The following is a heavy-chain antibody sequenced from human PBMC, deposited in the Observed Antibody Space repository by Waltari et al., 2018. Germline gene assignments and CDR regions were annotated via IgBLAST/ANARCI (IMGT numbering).Heavy chain of an antibody. V-gene: IGHV4-59*01. CDR2: VYYSGNT. CDR1: GGSISAYY. Sequence: QVQLQESGPGLVKPSETLSLTCPVSGGSISAYYWSWIRPSPGKGLEWIGYVYYSGNTNYNPSLRSRATIFVDKYKNQFSLKLNSVTAADTAVYYCARAGGGWHFDKWGQGVLVTVSS. CDR3: ARAGGGWHFDK. D-gene: IGHD6-19*01. J-gene: IGHJ4*02.